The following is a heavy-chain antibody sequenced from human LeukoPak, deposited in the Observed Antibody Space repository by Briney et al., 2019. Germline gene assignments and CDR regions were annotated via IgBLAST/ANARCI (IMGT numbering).Heavy chain of an antibody. D-gene: IGHD3-16*02. CDR2: ISSSSSTI. J-gene: IGHJ4*02. Sequence: GGSLRLSCAASGFTYSSYSMNWVRQAPGKGLEWVSYISSSSSTIYYADSVKGRFTISRDNAKNSLYLQMNSLRDEDTAVYYCATQNTFGGVIGYFDYWGQGTLVTVSS. CDR3: ATQNTFGGVIGYFDY. V-gene: IGHV3-48*02. CDR1: GFTYSSYS.